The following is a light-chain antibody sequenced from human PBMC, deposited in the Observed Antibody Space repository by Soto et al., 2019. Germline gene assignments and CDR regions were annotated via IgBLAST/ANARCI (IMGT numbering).Light chain of an antibody. V-gene: IGLV2-14*01. Sequence: QSALTQPASVSGSPGQSITISCIGASSDINTSRYVSWYQQHPGKAPKLLIYEVSIRPSGVSSRFSGSKSANTASLTISGLQAEDEADYYCSSYTSSSSRVFGTGTQLTVL. CDR2: EVS. CDR1: SSDINTSRY. CDR3: SSYTSSSSRV. J-gene: IGLJ1*01.